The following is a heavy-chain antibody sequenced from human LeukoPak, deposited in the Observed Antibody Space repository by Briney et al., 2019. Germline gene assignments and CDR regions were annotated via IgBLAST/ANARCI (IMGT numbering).Heavy chain of an antibody. CDR1: GGTFSGYY. J-gene: IGHJ4*02. Sequence: SETLSLTCAVYGGTFSGYYWSWIRQPPGKGLEWIGEINHSGSTNYNPSLKSRVTISVDTSKNQFSLKLSSVTAADTAVYYCARERDCSGGSCYEYWGQGTLVTVSS. V-gene: IGHV4-34*01. D-gene: IGHD2-15*01. CDR2: INHSGST. CDR3: ARERDCSGGSCYEY.